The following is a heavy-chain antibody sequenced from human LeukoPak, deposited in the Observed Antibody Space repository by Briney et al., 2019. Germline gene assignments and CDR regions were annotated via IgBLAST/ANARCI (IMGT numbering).Heavy chain of an antibody. Sequence: GGSLRLSCAASGFTFSSYAMSWVRQAPGKGLEWVSAISGSGGSTYYADSVKGRFTISRDNSKNTLYLQMNSLRAEDTAVYYCAKGSFRMTDAFDIWGQATMVTVSS. V-gene: IGHV3-23*01. D-gene: IGHD3-16*02. J-gene: IGHJ3*02. CDR2: ISGSGGST. CDR3: AKGSFRMTDAFDI. CDR1: GFTFSSYA.